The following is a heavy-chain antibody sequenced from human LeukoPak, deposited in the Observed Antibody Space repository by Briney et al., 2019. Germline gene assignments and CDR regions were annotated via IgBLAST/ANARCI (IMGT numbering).Heavy chain of an antibody. CDR2: ISGSGTTI. CDR1: GFTFSSYE. V-gene: IGHV3-48*03. Sequence: GGSLRLSCAASGFTFSSYEMNWVRQAPGKGLEWVSYISGSGTTIHYADSVKGRFTISRDNAKNSLYLQMNSLRAEDTAVYYCARGGYCSSSVCYSLNAFDIWGQGTMSTVSS. J-gene: IGHJ3*02. CDR3: ARGGYCSSSVCYSLNAFDI. D-gene: IGHD2-2*01.